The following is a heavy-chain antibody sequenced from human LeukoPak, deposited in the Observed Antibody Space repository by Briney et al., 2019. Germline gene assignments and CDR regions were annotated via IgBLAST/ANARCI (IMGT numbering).Heavy chain of an antibody. CDR1: GYTFVDFY. CDR3: VRDGGGSHYLSFDF. J-gene: IGHJ4*02. CDR2: INPNSGAT. V-gene: IGHV1-2*02. Sequence: ASVKVSCKASGYTFVDFYMHWVRQAPGQGLEWMGWINPNSGATNYVQKFRGRLTTTRDTSINTAYLEMSSLRSDDTAVYYCVRDGGGSHYLSFDFWGQGSLITASS. D-gene: IGHD1-26*01.